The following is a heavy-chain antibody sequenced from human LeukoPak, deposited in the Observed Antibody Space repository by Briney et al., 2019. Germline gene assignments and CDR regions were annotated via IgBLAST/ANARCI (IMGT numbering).Heavy chain of an antibody. D-gene: IGHD1-1*01. CDR3: ARDYNWNPPDY. CDR1: GFTFSNHW. CDR2: INSDGSIT. V-gene: IGHV3-74*01. Sequence: GGSLRLSCAASGFTFSNHWMHWVRQVPGKGLVWVSRINSDGSITTYADSAQGRFTISRDNAKNTLYLQMNSLRVEDTAVYYCARDYNWNPPDYWGQGTLVTVSS. J-gene: IGHJ4*02.